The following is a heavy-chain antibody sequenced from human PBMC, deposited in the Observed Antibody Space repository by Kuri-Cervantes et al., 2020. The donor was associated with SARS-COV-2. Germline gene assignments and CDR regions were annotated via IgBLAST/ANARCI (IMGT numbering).Heavy chain of an antibody. CDR2: IIPILGIA. V-gene: IGHV1-69*10. Sequence: SVKVSCKASGGTFSSYAISWVRQAPGQGLEWMGGIIPILGIANYAQKFQGRVTITADKSTSTAYMELSSLRSEDTAVYYCARDQGSSGYYPFLDYYYYGMDVWGQGTTVTVSS. J-gene: IGHJ6*02. D-gene: IGHD3-22*01. CDR3: ARDQGSSGYYPFLDYYYYGMDV. CDR1: GGTFSSYA.